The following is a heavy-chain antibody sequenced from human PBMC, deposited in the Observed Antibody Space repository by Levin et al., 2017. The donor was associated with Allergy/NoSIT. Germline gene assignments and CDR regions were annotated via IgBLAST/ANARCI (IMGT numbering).Heavy chain of an antibody. CDR1: GGSISSGGYS. CDR2: IYHSGST. Sequence: SETLSLTCAVSGGSISSGGYSWSWIRQPPGKGLEWIGYIYHSGSTYYNPSLKSRVTISVDRSKNQFSLKLSSVTAADTAVYYCAREAPELGDGMDVWGQGTTVTVSS. D-gene: IGHD1-7*01. V-gene: IGHV4-30-2*01. CDR3: AREAPELGDGMDV. J-gene: IGHJ6*02.